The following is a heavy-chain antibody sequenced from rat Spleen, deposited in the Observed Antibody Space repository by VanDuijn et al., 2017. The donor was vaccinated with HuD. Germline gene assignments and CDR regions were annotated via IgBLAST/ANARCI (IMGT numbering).Heavy chain of an antibody. CDR2: ISYDGGST. V-gene: IGHV5-29*01. CDR1: GFTLSDYV. D-gene: IGHD1-5*01. Sequence: EVQLVESDGGLVQPGRSLKLSCAASGFTLSDYVMHWIRQAPTKGLEWVATISYDGGSTYYPDSVKGRFTISRDNAENTVYLQMNSLRSEDTATYYCAKEHRYNYGGVMDAWGQGASVTVSS. CDR3: AKEHRYNYGGVMDA. J-gene: IGHJ4*01.